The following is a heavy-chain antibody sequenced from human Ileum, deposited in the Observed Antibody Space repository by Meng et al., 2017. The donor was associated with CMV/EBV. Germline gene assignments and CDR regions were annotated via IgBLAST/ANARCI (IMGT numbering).Heavy chain of an antibody. V-gene: IGHV4-61*01. D-gene: IGHD3-9*01. Sequence: SETLSLTCSVSGTSVSSGSFYWSWIRQPPGKGLEWIGYVFNSGRTAYNSSLKSRVTISLDTSRNQFSLTLDSVTDADTAVYFCAREDWYYYFDSWGQGTLVTVSS. J-gene: IGHJ4*02. CDR1: GTSVSSGSFY. CDR3: AREDWYYYFDS. CDR2: VFNSGRT.